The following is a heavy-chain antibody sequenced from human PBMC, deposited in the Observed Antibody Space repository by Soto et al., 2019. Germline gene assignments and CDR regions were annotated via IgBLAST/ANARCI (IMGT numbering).Heavy chain of an antibody. Sequence: EVQLVESGGGLVKPGGSLRLSCAASGFTFSNAWMSWVRQAPGKGLEWVGRIKSKTDGGTTDYAAPVKGRFTISRDDSKNTLYLQMNSLKTEDTAVYYCTTDIVVPAAIRYYYYYGMDVWGQGTTVTVSS. D-gene: IGHD2-2*01. V-gene: IGHV3-15*01. J-gene: IGHJ6*02. CDR3: TTDIVVPAAIRYYYYYGMDV. CDR2: IKSKTDGGTT. CDR1: GFTFSNAW.